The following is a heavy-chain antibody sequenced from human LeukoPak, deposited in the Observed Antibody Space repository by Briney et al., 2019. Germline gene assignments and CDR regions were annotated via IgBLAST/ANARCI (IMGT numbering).Heavy chain of an antibody. CDR2: IHPGDSDT. CDR1: GYSFTNYW. CDR3: ARTSRDGYNWGQKYYYYAMDV. V-gene: IGHV5-51*01. J-gene: IGHJ6*02. D-gene: IGHD5-12*01. Sequence: GESLKISCKGSGYSFTNYWIAWVRQMPGKGLEWMGIIHPGDSDTRYSPSFQGQVTISADKSISTAYLQWSSLRASDTAMYYCARTSRDGYNWGQKYYYYAMDVWGQGATVTVSS.